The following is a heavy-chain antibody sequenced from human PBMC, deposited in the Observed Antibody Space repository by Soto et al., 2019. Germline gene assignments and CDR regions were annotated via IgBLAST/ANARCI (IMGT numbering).Heavy chain of an antibody. V-gene: IGHV3-48*03. D-gene: IGHD6-25*01. Sequence: EVQLVESGGGLVQPGGSLRLSCAASGFSFSTYEMMWVRQAPGKGLEWVSYIGTSGGPTYYADSVKGRFTISRDNSKNSLYLEVNSLGAEDTAVYYCARVESGRPYWGQGTLVTVSS. CDR2: IGTSGGPT. J-gene: IGHJ4*02. CDR1: GFSFSTYE. CDR3: ARVESGRPY.